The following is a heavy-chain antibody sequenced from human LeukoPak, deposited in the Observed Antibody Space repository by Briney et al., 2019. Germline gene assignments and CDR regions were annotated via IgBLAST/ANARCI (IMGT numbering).Heavy chain of an antibody. D-gene: IGHD3-10*01. J-gene: IGHJ4*02. Sequence: GGSLRLSCAASGFTFSSYWSHWVRQAPGKGLVWVSRIYSDGSSTNYADSVKGRFTISRDNAKNTLYLQMNSLRAEDTAVYYCARDRSSLGLWFGELRNWGQGTLVTVSS. CDR2: IYSDGSST. CDR3: ARDRSSLGLWFGELRN. V-gene: IGHV3-74*01. CDR1: GFTFSSYW.